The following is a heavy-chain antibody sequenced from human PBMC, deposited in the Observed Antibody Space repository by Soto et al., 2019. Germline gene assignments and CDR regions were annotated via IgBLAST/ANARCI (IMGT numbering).Heavy chain of an antibody. CDR2: INHSGST. D-gene: IGHD6-13*01. CDR1: GGSFSGYY. V-gene: IGHV4-34*01. CDR3: ATYSSSWLFDY. J-gene: IGHJ4*02. Sequence: QVQLQQWGAGLLKPSETLSLTCAVYGGSFSGYYWSWIRQPPGKGLEWIGEINHSGSTNYNPSLKSRVTISVDTSKNQFSLKLSSVTAADTAVYYCATYSSSWLFDYWGQGTLVTVSS.